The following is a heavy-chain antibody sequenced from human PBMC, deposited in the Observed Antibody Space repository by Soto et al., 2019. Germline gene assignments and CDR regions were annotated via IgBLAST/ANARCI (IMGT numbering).Heavy chain of an antibody. CDR1: GFTFSNSW. J-gene: IGHJ4*02. V-gene: IGHV3-74*01. CDR2: INSDGSST. Sequence: EVQLVESGGGLVQPGGSLRLSCAASGFTFSNSWMHWVRQAPGKGLVWVSRINSDGSSTGYADSVKGRFTISRDNAKNTLDVQMNSLRAEDTAVYYCASGLVEYSSSWYDYWGQGTLVTVSS. D-gene: IGHD6-13*01. CDR3: ASGLVEYSSSWYDY.